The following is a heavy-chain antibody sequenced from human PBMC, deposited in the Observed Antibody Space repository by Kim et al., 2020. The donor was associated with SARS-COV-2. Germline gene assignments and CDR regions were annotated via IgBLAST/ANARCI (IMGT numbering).Heavy chain of an antibody. J-gene: IGHJ6*02. CDR3: AKDTGWELLYYYYGMDV. CDR2: ISGDGGST. CDR1: GFTFDDYA. V-gene: IGHV3-43*02. Sequence: GGSLRLSCAASGFTFDDYAMHWVRQAPGKGLEWVSLISGDGGSTYYADSVKGRFTISRDNSKNSLYLQMNSLRTEDTALYYCAKDTGWELLYYYYGMDVWGQGTTVTVSS. D-gene: IGHD1-26*01.